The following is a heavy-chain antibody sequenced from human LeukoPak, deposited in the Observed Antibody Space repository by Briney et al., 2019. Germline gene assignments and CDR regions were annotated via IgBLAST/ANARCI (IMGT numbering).Heavy chain of an antibody. J-gene: IGHJ4*02. D-gene: IGHD2-2*01. CDR1: GGSFSGYY. Sequence: SETLSLTCAVYGGSFSGYYWSWIRQPPGKGLEWIGEINHSGSTNYNPSLKSRVTIPVDTSKNQFSLKLSSVTAADTAVYYCARRYCSSTSCYYDYWGQGTLVTVSS. CDR2: INHSGST. V-gene: IGHV4-34*01. CDR3: ARRYCSSTSCYYDY.